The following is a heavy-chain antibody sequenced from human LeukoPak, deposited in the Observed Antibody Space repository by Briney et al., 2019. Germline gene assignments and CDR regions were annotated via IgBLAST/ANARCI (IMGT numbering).Heavy chain of an antibody. D-gene: IGHD3-22*01. Sequence: SVKVSCKASGYTFTIYGISWVRQAPGQGLEWMGGIIPIFGTANYAQKFQGRVTITADESTSTAYMELSSLRSEDTAVYYCARGIRRGSSGYYSTDYWGQGTLVTVSS. CDR2: IIPIFGTA. V-gene: IGHV1-69*13. CDR3: ARGIRRGSSGYYSTDY. J-gene: IGHJ4*02. CDR1: GYTFTIYG.